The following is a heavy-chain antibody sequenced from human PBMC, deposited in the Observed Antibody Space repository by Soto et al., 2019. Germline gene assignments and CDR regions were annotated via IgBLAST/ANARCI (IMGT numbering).Heavy chain of an antibody. CDR3: ATSRYCSSTSCPNYYYYGMDV. Sequence: ASVKVSCKVSGYTLTELSMHWVRQAPGKGLEWMGGFDPEDGETIYAQKFQGRVTMTEDTSTDTAYMELSSLRSEDTAVYYCATSRYCSSTSCPNYYYYGMDVWGQGTTVTSP. D-gene: IGHD2-2*01. V-gene: IGHV1-24*01. CDR2: FDPEDGET. CDR1: GYTLTELS. J-gene: IGHJ6*02.